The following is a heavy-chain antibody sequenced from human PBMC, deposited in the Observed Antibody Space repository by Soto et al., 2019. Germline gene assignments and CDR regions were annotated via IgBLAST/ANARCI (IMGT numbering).Heavy chain of an antibody. V-gene: IGHV1-69*13. Sequence: SVKVSCKAPGGTFSSYAISWVRQAPGQGLEWMGGIIPIFGTANYAQKFQGRVTITADESTSTAYMELSSLRSEDTAVYYCARDFSKGYYYYYGMDVWGQGTTVTVSS. CDR2: IIPIFGTA. J-gene: IGHJ6*02. D-gene: IGHD3-3*01. CDR1: GGTFSSYA. CDR3: ARDFSKGYYYYYGMDV.